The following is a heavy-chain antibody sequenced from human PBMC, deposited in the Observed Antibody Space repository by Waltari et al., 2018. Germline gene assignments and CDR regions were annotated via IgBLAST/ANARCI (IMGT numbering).Heavy chain of an antibody. CDR1: GFTFSSTW. CDR3: ATAGNYRFDH. D-gene: IGHD1-7*01. V-gene: IGHV3-74*01. CDR2: LTPVGTIT. J-gene: IGHJ4*02. Sequence: EVQLVESGGTLVQPGASLRLSCAASGFTFSSTWLHWVRQAPGEGLVWGSRLTPVGTITDSADSVKVRFTISRDNAQNTLYLQMNSLGGEDTAVYYCATAGNYRFDHWGQGTLVTVSS.